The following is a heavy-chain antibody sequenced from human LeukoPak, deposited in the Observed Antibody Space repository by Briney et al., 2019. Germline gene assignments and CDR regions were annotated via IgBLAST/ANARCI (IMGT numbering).Heavy chain of an antibody. CDR3: ARVAAAGRYYYYYYMDV. Sequence: ASVKVSCKASGYTFTSYGISWVRQAPGQGLEWMGWISAYNGNTNYAQKLQGRVTMTTDTSTSTAYMELRSLRSDDTAVYYCARVAAAGRYYYYYYMDVWGKGTTVTISS. CDR1: GYTFTSYG. CDR2: ISAYNGNT. J-gene: IGHJ6*03. V-gene: IGHV1-18*01. D-gene: IGHD6-13*01.